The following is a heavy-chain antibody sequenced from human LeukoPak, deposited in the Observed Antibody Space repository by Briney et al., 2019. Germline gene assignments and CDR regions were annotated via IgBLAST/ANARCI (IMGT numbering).Heavy chain of an antibody. V-gene: IGHV1-18*01. J-gene: IGHJ5*02. CDR1: GYTFTSYG. Sequence: ASVKVSCKASGYTFTSYGISWVRQAPGQGLEWMGWISAYNGNTNYAQKLLGRVTMTTDTSTSTAYMELRSLRSDDTAVYYCARDLYYYGSGRQNWFDPWGQGTLVTVSS. D-gene: IGHD3-10*01. CDR2: ISAYNGNT. CDR3: ARDLYYYGSGRQNWFDP.